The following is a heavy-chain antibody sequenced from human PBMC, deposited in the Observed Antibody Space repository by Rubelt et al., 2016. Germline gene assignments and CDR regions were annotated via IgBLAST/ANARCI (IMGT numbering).Heavy chain of an antibody. J-gene: IGHJ4*02. Sequence: EVQLVEYGGGLVQPGGSLSLSCAASGFTFSTYFMSWVRQAPGKGLEWVANMKGDGEIFYADSMKGRFTISRDNAKNLVYLRMKTLRAEDTVVYYGARDFRSNNGIYYSDYWGQGTLVTVSS. CDR3: ARDFRSNNGIYYSDY. CDR2: MKGDGEI. CDR1: GFTFSTYF. D-gene: IGHD3-22*01. V-gene: IGHV3-7*01.